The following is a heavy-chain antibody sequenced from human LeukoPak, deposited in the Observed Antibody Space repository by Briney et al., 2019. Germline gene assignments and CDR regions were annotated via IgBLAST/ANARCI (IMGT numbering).Heavy chain of an antibody. CDR1: GYTFTSYD. V-gene: IGHV1-2*02. CDR3: ARSNYGSGSYYTPNDAFDI. Sequence: ASVKVSCKASGYTFTSYDINWVRQATGQGLEWMGWINPNSGGTNYAQKFQGRVTMTRDTSISTAYMELSRLRSDDTAVYYCARSNYGSGSYYTPNDAFDIWGQGTMVTVSS. J-gene: IGHJ3*02. CDR2: INPNSGGT. D-gene: IGHD3-10*01.